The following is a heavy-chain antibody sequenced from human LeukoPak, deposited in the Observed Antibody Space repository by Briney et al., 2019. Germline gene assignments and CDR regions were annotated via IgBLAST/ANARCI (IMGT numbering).Heavy chain of an antibody. CDR3: ARRGSGYNYFDY. CDR2: IYYSGST. CDR1: GGSISSSSYY. D-gene: IGHD3-22*01. V-gene: IGHV4-39*01. Sequence: SETLSLTCTVSGGSISSSSYYWGWIRQPAEKGLEWIGSIYYSGSTYYNPSLKSRVTISVDTSKNQFSLKLSSVTAADAAVYYCARRGSGYNYFDYWGQGTLVTVSS. J-gene: IGHJ4*02.